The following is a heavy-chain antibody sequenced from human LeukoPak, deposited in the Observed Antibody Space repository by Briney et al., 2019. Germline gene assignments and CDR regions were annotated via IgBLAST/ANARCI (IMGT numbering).Heavy chain of an antibody. CDR2: INPNSGGT. D-gene: IGHD2-21*01. J-gene: IGHJ4*02. Sequence: ASGKVSCKASGYTFTGYYMHWVRHAPGQGLEWMGWINPNSGGTNYAQKFQGRVTMTRDTSISTAYMELSRLRSDDTAVYYCARYRVIALFFDYWGQGTLVTVSS. CDR3: ARYRVIALFFDY. CDR1: GYTFTGYY. V-gene: IGHV1-2*02.